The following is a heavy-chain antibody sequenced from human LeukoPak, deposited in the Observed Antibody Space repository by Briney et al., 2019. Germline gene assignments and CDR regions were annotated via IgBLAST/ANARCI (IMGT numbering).Heavy chain of an antibody. J-gene: IGHJ4*02. V-gene: IGHV3-21*01. CDR2: ISSGLSST. Sequence: GGSLRLSCVASGFTFSSFSMNWVRQAPGKGLEWVSSISSGLSSTYYADSVKGRFTISRDNSKNSLYLQMNSLRAEDTAVYYCARDEALDYWGQGTLVTVSS. CDR1: GFTFSSFS. CDR3: ARDEALDY.